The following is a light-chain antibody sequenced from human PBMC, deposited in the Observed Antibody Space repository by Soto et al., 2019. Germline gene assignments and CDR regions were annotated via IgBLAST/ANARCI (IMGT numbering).Light chain of an antibody. CDR1: QSISSW. CDR3: QKYNSAPLT. J-gene: IGKJ4*01. CDR2: AAS. Sequence: DIHMTQSPSTLSASVGDRVTITCRASQSISSWLAWYQQKPGKVPKLVIYAASTLQSGVPSRFSGRGSGTDFTLTISSLQPEDVATYYCQKYNSAPLTFGGGTKVDIK. V-gene: IGKV1-27*01.